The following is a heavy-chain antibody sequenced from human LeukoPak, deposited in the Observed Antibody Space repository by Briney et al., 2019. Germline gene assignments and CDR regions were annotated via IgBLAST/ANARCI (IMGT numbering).Heavy chain of an antibody. CDR2: ITGSLGPT. V-gene: IGHV3-23*01. CDR3: TKDHNANHGSTFDP. Sequence: GGSMRLSCAASGFTFSSFAMIWVRQAPGKGQEGVSSITGSLGPTYKTDIVKGRFTISRDNSMNTLMLHMNSLKAKNTTVYYSTKDHNANHGSTFDPAGHGTLVTVAT. D-gene: IGHD1-14*01. J-gene: IGHJ5*02. CDR1: GFTFSSFA.